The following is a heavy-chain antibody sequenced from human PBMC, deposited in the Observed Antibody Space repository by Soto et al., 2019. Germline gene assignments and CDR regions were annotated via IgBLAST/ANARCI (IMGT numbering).Heavy chain of an antibody. V-gene: IGHV1-69*13. J-gene: IGHJ4*02. CDR2: IIPIFGTA. CDR1: GGTFSSCA. CDR3: ARNSAARQPAYFDY. Sequence: SVKVSCKASGGTFSSCAISWVRQAPGQGLEWMGGIIPIFGTANYAQKFQGRVTITADESTSTAYMELSSLRSEDTAVYYCARNSAARQPAYFDYWGQGTLVTVSS. D-gene: IGHD6-6*01.